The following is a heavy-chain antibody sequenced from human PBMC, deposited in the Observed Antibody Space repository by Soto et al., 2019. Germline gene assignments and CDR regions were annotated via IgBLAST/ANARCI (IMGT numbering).Heavy chain of an antibody. CDR2: VSTSGRST. J-gene: IGHJ4*02. CDR3: VKQAPGFDGVAFDY. CDR1: GFIFSEST. D-gene: IGHD3-9*01. Sequence: EVQLVESGGGLVQPGGSLRLSCSASGFIFSESTIYWVRQVPGKGLEAISAVSTSGRSTYYADSVKDRFTISRDNSKNPLFLQMGSLRPEDTAIYYCVKQAPGFDGVAFDYWGQGTQVTVAS. V-gene: IGHV3-64D*06.